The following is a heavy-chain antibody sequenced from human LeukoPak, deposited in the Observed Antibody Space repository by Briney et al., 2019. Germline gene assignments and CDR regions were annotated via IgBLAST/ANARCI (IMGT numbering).Heavy chain of an antibody. CDR3: AKGGNWNTYYFDY. CDR1: GFTFSSYA. D-gene: IGHD1/OR15-1a*01. CDR2: ISGSGGST. Sequence: GGSLRLSCAASGFTFSSYAMSWVRQAPGKGLEWVSAISGSGGSTYYADSVKGRFTISRDNSKNTLYLQMNSLRPEDTAVYYCAKGGNWNTYYFDYWGQGTLVTVSS. V-gene: IGHV3-23*01. J-gene: IGHJ4*02.